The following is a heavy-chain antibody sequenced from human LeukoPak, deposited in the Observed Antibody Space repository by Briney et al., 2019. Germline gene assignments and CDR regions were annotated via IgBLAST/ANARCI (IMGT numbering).Heavy chain of an antibody. Sequence: SETLSLTCTVSGGSISSSSYYWGWLRQPPGKGLEWIGTIYNSGSTYYNPSLKSRVTISVDTSKNQFSLKLSSVTAADTAVYYCARRAAVAGTFDYWGQGTLVTVSS. V-gene: IGHV4-39*01. J-gene: IGHJ4*02. CDR1: GGSISSSSYY. CDR3: ARRAAVAGTFDY. D-gene: IGHD6-19*01. CDR2: IYNSGST.